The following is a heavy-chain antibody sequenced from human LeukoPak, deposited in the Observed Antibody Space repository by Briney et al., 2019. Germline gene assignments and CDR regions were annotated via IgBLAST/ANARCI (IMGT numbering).Heavy chain of an antibody. D-gene: IGHD2-21*02. CDR1: GYCISSGHY. Sequence: KPSETLFLTCAVSGYCISSGHYWAWTRQPPGKGLEWIGRNYYSGRTYYNPSLKSRVTIPVDKSKNQFSLMLSSVTAADTAVYYCARDVEDCSGDCYYFDYWGQGTLVTVSS. V-gene: IGHV4-38-2*02. J-gene: IGHJ4*02. CDR3: ARDVEDCSGDCYYFDY. CDR2: NYYSGRT.